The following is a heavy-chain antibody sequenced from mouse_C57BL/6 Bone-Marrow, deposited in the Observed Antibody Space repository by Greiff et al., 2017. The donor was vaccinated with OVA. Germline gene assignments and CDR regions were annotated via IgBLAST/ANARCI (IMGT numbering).Heavy chain of an antibody. J-gene: IGHJ1*03. CDR3: ARRGIYYSNYYWYFDV. Sequence: EVQVVESGGGLVKPGGSLKLSCAASGFTFSDYGMHWVRQAPEKGLEWVAYISSGSSTIYYADTVKGRFTISRDNAKNTLFLQMTSLRSEDTAMYYCARRGIYYSNYYWYFDVWGTGTTVTVSS. D-gene: IGHD2-5*01. V-gene: IGHV5-17*01. CDR1: GFTFSDYG. CDR2: ISSGSSTI.